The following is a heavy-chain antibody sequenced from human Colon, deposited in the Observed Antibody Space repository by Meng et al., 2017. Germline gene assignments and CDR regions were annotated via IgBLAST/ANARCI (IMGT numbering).Heavy chain of an antibody. V-gene: IGHV3-21*01. D-gene: IGHD2-21*02. CDR3: AREGAVVTTIGGGYFDY. CDR2: ISSTTRYI. Sequence: EVQLVESGGGLVKPGGSLRFSCAASVFTLTGYSMNWVRQAPRKGLEWVSSISSTTRYIYYADSLKGRFTIYRDNAKNSLYLQMNSLRAEDTAVYYCAREGAVVTTIGGGYFDYWGQGTLVTVSS. CDR1: VFTLTGYS. J-gene: IGHJ4*02.